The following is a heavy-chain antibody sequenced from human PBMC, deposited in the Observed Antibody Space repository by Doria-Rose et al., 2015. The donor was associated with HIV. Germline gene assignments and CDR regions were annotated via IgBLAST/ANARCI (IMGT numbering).Heavy chain of an antibody. CDR2: TFSDDER. J-gene: IGHJ4*02. CDR3: ARIKSSRWYHKYYFDF. Sequence: QITLKESGPVLVKPTETLTLTCTVSGVSLSSPGMGVSWIRQPPGKALEWLAKTFSDDERYYKTSLKSRLTISTGTSKSQVVLTMTDMDPVDTATYYCARIKSSRWYHKYYFDFWGQGTLVIVSA. CDR1: GVSLSSPGMG. D-gene: IGHD6-13*01. V-gene: IGHV2-26*01.